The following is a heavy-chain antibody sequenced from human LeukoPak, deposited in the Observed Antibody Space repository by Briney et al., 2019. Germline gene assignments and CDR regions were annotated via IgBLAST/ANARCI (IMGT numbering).Heavy chain of an antibody. V-gene: IGHV3-23*01. D-gene: IGHD1-26*01. CDR2: ISGNGGST. J-gene: IGHJ4*02. Sequence: GGSLRLSCAASGFTFSSYAMSWVRQAPGKGLEWVSAISGNGGSTYYADSVKGRFTISRDNAKNSLYLQMNSLRAEDTAVYYCAREVGETLFDYWGQGTLVTVSS. CDR3: AREVGETLFDY. CDR1: GFTFSSYA.